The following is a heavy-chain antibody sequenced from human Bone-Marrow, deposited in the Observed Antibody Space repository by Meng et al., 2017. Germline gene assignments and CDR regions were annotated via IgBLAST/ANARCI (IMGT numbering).Heavy chain of an antibody. CDR2: ILPSFGKA. V-gene: IGHV1-69*06. CDR3: ASRGQLWLDSFDP. D-gene: IGHD5-18*01. CDR1: GGTFSCNA. Sequence: QEPLVQSRAEVEQPGSSGKVSLNASGGTFSCNARSLVRQDPGQGLGWMGGILPSFGKANYTQNFKSRGTITADKSTSKAYMELSSLRSGDTAVYHCASRGQLWLDSFDPWGQGTLVTVSS. J-gene: IGHJ5*02.